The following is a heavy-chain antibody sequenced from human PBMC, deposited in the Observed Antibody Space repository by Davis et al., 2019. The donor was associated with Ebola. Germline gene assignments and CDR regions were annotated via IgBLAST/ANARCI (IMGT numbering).Heavy chain of an antibody. V-gene: IGHV5-51*01. CDR2: IYPGDSDT. D-gene: IGHD2-21*01. Sequence: GESLQISRTRSGYRFTSYWIGWVRPMPGKGLECMGIIYPGDSDTRYSPSFQSQVTISADKSISTAYLQWSSLKASDTAMYYCARHGYCGGDCYDYWGQGTLVTVSS. CDR3: ARHGYCGGDCYDY. J-gene: IGHJ4*02. CDR1: GYRFTSYW.